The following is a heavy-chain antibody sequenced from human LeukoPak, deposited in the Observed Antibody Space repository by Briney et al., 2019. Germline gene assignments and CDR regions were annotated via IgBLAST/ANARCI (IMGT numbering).Heavy chain of an antibody. J-gene: IGHJ5*02. D-gene: IGHD3-10*01. CDR1: GLTFRTST. V-gene: IGHV3-21*01. CDR3: ARSGGSGSYINWFDP. CDR2: ISSITSYI. Sequence: GGSLRLSCAASGLTFRTSTMHWVRQAPGKGLEWVSTISSITSYIYYADSVKGRFTISRDNAKNSLYLQMNSLRAEDTAVYYCARSGGSGSYINWFDPWGQGTLVTVSS.